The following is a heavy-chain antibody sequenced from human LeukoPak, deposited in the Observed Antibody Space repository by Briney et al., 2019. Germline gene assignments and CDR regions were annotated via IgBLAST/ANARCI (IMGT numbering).Heavy chain of an antibody. CDR2: INPNSGNT. Sequence: GASVKVSCKASGYTFTSYGISWVRQAPGQGLEWMGWINPNSGNTNYAQKLQGRVTMTTDTSTSTAYMELRSLRSDDTAVYYCARWGINYFDYWGQGTLVTVSS. CDR1: GYTFTSYG. D-gene: IGHD7-27*01. J-gene: IGHJ4*02. CDR3: ARWGINYFDY. V-gene: IGHV1-18*01.